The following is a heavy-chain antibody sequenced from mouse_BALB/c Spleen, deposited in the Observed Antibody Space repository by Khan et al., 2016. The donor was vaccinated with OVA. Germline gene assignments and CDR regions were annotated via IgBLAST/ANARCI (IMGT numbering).Heavy chain of an antibody. J-gene: IGHJ2*01. CDR2: INPSNGRT. CDR1: GYTFTSYW. V-gene: IGHV1S81*02. D-gene: IGHD6-1*01. CDR3: ARVITRDY. Sequence: QVQLQQSGAELVKPGASVKLSCKASGYTFTSYWMHWVKQRPGQGLEWIGEINPSNGRTNYNEKFKSKATLTVDKSSSTAYMQLSSPTSEESAVYYCARVITRDYWGQGTTLTVSA.